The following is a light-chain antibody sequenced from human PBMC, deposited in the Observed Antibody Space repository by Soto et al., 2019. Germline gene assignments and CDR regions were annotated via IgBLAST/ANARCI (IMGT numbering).Light chain of an antibody. CDR2: GAS. Sequence: EIVLTQSPGTLSLSPGERATLSCRASHSISSSYLAWYQQKPGQAHRLLIYGASSSATGIPDRFSGSGSGTDDTLTIISREPADFAVYYCQQYCGSPPYTFGQGTKLEIK. CDR1: HSISSSY. CDR3: QQYCGSPPYT. J-gene: IGKJ2*01. V-gene: IGKV3-20*01.